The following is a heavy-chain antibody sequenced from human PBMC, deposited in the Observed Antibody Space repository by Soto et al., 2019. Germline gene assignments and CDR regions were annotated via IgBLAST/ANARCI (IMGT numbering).Heavy chain of an antibody. J-gene: IGHJ4*02. CDR2: IRGETNGGTA. V-gene: IGHV3-49*04. Sequence: GGSLRLSCTGSGFNFANYALTWVRQAPGKGLEWVGFIRGETNGGTADYAASLKGRITISRDDSKSIAYLEINSLQTEDTAVYYCTRYYYESSGYYVYWGQGTLVTV. D-gene: IGHD3-22*01. CDR1: GFNFANYA. CDR3: TRYYYESSGYYVY.